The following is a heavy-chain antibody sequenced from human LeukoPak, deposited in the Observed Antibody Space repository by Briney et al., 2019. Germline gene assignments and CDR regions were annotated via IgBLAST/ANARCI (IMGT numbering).Heavy chain of an antibody. J-gene: IGHJ6*02. CDR3: ARDGSSGWYVDYYYGMDV. V-gene: IGHV3-53*01. Sequence: GGSLRLSCAASGFTGSSNYMSWVRQAPGKGLEWVSVIYSGGSTYYADSVKGRFTISRDNSKNTLYLQMNSLRAEDTAVYYCARDGSSGWYVDYYYGMDVWGQGTTVTVSS. CDR1: GFTGSSNY. D-gene: IGHD6-19*01. CDR2: IYSGGST.